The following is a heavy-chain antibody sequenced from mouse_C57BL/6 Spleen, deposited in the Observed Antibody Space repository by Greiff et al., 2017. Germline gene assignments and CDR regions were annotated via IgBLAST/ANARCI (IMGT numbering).Heavy chain of an antibody. D-gene: IGHD2-1*01. CDR2: ISDGGSYT. Sequence: EVMLVESGGGLVKPGGSLKLSCAASGFTFSSYAMSWVRQTPEKRLEWVATISDGGSYTYYPDNVKGRFTISRDNAKNNLYLQMSHLKSEDTAMYYCARGGNYVGVYAMDYWGQGTSVTVSS. J-gene: IGHJ4*01. CDR3: ARGGNYVGVYAMDY. V-gene: IGHV5-4*03. CDR1: GFTFSSYA.